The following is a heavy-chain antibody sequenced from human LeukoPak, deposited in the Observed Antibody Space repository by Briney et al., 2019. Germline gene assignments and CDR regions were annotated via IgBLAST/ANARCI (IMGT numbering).Heavy chain of an antibody. CDR2: IYFSGNT. D-gene: IGHD4-11*01. CDR3: VRREYSNKSPFDY. V-gene: IGHV4-39*01. Sequence: SETLSLTCSVSGGSISESNYYWGWIRQPPGKGREWNGSIYFSGNTYHNSSLKSRLTISVDTSKNQFSLKLTSVTAADTAVYYCVRREYSNKSPFDYWGQGTLVTVSS. CDR1: GGSISESNYY. J-gene: IGHJ4*02.